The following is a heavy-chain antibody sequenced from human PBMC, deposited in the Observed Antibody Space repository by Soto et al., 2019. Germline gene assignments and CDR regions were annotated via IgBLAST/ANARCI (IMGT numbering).Heavy chain of an antibody. V-gene: IGHV4-59*01. Sequence: SETLSLTCTVSGGSISSSYYWTWIRQPPGKGLEWIGYVYYSGSTSYNPSLKSRVTILIDTSKNQFSLRLNSVTAADTAVYYCARESVSFTATTPTYGMDVWGQGTTVTVSS. CDR2: VYYSGST. J-gene: IGHJ6*02. CDR3: ARESVSFTATTPTYGMDV. CDR1: GGSISSSYY. D-gene: IGHD1-1*01.